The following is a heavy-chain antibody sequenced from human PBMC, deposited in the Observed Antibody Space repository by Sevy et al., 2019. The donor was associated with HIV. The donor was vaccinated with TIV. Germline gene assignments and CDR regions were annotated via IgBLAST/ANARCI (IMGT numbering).Heavy chain of an antibody. Sequence: GGSLRLSCAASGFNFDSYTMNWVRQAPGQGLERVSSISGSSNYIYYADSLKGRFTISGDNAKNSVYLQMHSLRVDDTAVYFCARPYGSGSWEAFDVWGQGTVVTVSS. D-gene: IGHD3-10*01. CDR3: ARPYGSGSWEAFDV. CDR2: ISGSSNYI. CDR1: GFNFDSYT. J-gene: IGHJ3*01. V-gene: IGHV3-21*01.